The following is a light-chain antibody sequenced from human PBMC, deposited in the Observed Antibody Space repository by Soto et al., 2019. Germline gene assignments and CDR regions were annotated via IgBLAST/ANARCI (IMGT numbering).Light chain of an antibody. CDR1: QSVNAY. J-gene: IGKJ1*01. V-gene: IGKV3-11*01. CDR2: DAS. Sequence: VLTQSPVTLSLSPGERATLSCRASQSVNAYLAWYQQKPGQAPRLLIYDASVMATGIPARFSGSGSGTDFTLTISSLEPEDSAVYYCQQHLGRHTFGQRTKVEIK. CDR3: QQHLGRHT.